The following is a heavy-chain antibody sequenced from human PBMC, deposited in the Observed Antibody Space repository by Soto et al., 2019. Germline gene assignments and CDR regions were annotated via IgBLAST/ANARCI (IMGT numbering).Heavy chain of an antibody. D-gene: IGHD6-19*01. V-gene: IGHV3-48*01. CDR3: ARYSSGRLDAFDI. J-gene: IGHJ3*02. CDR1: GVTFSSYS. CDR2: ISSSRSSI. Sequence: GGSMRLSRVASGVTFSSYSMNWFRQAPGKGLEWVSFISSSRSSIYYADSVKGRFTISRDNAKNSLYLQMNSLRAEDTAVYYCARYSSGRLDAFDIWGQGTTVTVSS.